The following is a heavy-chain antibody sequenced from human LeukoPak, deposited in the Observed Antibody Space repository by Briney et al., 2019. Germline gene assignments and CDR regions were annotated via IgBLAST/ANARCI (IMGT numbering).Heavy chain of an antibody. CDR2: IYYSGST. D-gene: IGHD6-19*01. Sequence: SETLSLTCTVSGGSISSYYWSWIRQPPGKGLEWIGYIYYSGSTNYNPSLKSRVTISVDTSKNQFSLKLSSVTAADTAVYYCARVYSSGWFNYFDYWGQGTLVTVSS. CDR3: ARVYSSGWFNYFDY. CDR1: GGSISSYY. V-gene: IGHV4-59*01. J-gene: IGHJ4*02.